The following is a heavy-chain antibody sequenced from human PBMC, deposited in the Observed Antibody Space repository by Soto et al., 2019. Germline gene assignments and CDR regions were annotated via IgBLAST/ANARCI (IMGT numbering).Heavy chain of an antibody. Sequence: LRLSCVASGFTFSSYGMHWVRQAPGKGLEWVAVIWYDGSNKYYADSVEGRFTISRDNSKNTLYLQMNSLRAEDTAVYYCARGPPGITIFGVAPDGFDYWGQGTLVTVSS. CDR2: IWYDGSNK. D-gene: IGHD3-3*01. J-gene: IGHJ4*02. CDR1: GFTFSSYG. CDR3: ARGPPGITIFGVAPDGFDY. V-gene: IGHV3-33*01.